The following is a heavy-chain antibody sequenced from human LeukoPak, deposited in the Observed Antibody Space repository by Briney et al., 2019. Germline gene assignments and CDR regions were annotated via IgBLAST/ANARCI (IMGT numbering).Heavy chain of an antibody. CDR2: MNPNSGNT. D-gene: IGHD2-2*02. V-gene: IGHV1-8*03. CDR3: ARDLPYCSSTSCYTLFDY. J-gene: IGHJ4*02. Sequence: GASVKVSCKASGYTFTSYDINWVRQATGQGLEWMGWMNPNSGNTGYAQKFQGRVTITRNTSISTAYMVLSSLRSEDTAVYYCARDLPYCSSTSCYTLFDYWGQGTLVTVSS. CDR1: GYTFTSYD.